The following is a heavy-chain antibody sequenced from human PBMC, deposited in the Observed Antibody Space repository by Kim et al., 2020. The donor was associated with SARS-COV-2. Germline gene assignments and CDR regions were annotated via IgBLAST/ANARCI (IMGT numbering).Heavy chain of an antibody. CDR2: SAE. V-gene: IGHV3-7*03. Sequence: SAELYVDSVRGRFTISGDNAKASVYLQLSSLRAEDTAVYYWAKGTNMDVWGQGTTVTVSS. D-gene: IGHD1-1*01. CDR3: AKGTNMDV. J-gene: IGHJ6*02.